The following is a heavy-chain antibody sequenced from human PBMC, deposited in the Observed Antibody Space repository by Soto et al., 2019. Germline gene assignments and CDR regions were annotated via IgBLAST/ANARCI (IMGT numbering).Heavy chain of an antibody. J-gene: IGHJ4*02. CDR1: GGSISSGGYY. Sequence: QVQLQESGPGLVKPSQTLSLTCTVSGGSISSGGYYWSWIRQHPGKGLEWIGYIYYSGSTYYNPSLKSQVTMAVDTSKNQLALKLSYVTAADTAMYYCARAGYYDSSGDRANFDYWGQGTLVAVSS. D-gene: IGHD3-22*01. CDR2: IYYSGST. V-gene: IGHV4-31*01. CDR3: ARAGYYDSSGDRANFDY.